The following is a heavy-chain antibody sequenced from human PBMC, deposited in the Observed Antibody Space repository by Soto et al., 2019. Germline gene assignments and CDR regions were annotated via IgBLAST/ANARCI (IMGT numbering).Heavy chain of an antibody. CDR1: GGTFSSYA. V-gene: IGHV1-69*13. Sequence: SVKVSCKASGGTFSSYAISWVRQAPGQGLEWMGGIIPIFCTANYAQKFQGRVTITADESTSTAYMELSSLRSEDTAVYYCAREGYCTNGVCYTRDDYYYGMDVWGQGTTVTVSS. CDR3: AREGYCTNGVCYTRDDYYYGMDV. J-gene: IGHJ6*02. D-gene: IGHD2-8*01. CDR2: IIPIFCTA.